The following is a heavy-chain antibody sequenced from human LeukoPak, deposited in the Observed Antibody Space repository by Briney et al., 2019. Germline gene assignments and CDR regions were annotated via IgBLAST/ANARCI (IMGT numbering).Heavy chain of an antibody. CDR1: GFTFSNAW. J-gene: IGHJ4*02. CDR2: IKSKTDGGTT. CDR3: TTEDSGYDRGGFDY. Sequence: GGSLRLSCAASGFTFSNAWMSWVRQAPGKGLEWVGRIKSKTDGGTTDYAAPVKGRFTISRDDSKNTLYLQMNSLKTEDTAVYYCTTEDSGYDRGGFDYWGQGTLVTVSS. D-gene: IGHD5-12*01. V-gene: IGHV3-15*01.